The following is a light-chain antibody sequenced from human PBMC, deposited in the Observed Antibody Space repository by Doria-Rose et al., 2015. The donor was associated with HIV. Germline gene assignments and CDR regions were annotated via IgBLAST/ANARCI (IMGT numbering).Light chain of an antibody. CDR2: DDD. V-gene: IGLV3-21*02. CDR3: QASDSGREWGV. Sequence: VSVAPGQTARITCGGNNIGSRHVQWYQQRPGQAPVLVVYDDDARPSGISGRFSGSNSGNTATLTISWVEAGDEADYYCQASDSGREWGVFGSGTKVTVL. CDR1: NIGSRH. J-gene: IGLJ1*01.